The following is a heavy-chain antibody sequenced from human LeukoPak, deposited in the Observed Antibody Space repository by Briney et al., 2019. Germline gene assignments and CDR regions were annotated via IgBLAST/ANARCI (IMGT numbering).Heavy chain of an antibody. V-gene: IGHV4-39*07. CDR1: GGSISSSSYY. D-gene: IGHD3-22*01. Sequence: SETLSLTCTVSGGSISSSSYYWGWIRQPPGKGLEWIGSIYYSGSTYYNPSLKSRVTISVDTSKNQFSLKLSSVTAADTAVYYCARVKSGYDSSGYYYYMDVWGKGTTVTVSS. J-gene: IGHJ6*03. CDR2: IYYSGST. CDR3: ARVKSGYDSSGYYYYMDV.